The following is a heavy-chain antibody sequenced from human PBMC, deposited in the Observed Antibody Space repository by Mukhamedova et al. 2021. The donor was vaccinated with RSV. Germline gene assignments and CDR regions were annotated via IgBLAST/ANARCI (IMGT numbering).Heavy chain of an antibody. J-gene: IGHJ5*02. D-gene: IGHD3-3*01. CDR3: ARGIIDYDFWSGYYGGWFDP. V-gene: IGHV3-69-1*01. Sequence: VRQAPGKGLEWVSAISSSSYIYYTDSVKGRFTISRDNAKNSLSLQMNSLRAEDTALYYCARGIIDYDFWSGYYGGWFDPWGQGTLV. CDR2: ISSSSYI.